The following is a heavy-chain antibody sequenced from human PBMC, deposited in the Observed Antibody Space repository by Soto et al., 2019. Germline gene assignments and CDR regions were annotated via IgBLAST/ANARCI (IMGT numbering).Heavy chain of an antibody. V-gene: IGHV3-21*01. CDR2: TFNFSPTL. CDR1: GFTLNMYS. CDR3: AREEAYCDGGRCVRSAFDV. D-gene: IGHD2-21*01. Sequence: EVQLVESGGGLVKPGGSLRLSCAASGFTLNMYSINWVRQAPGKGLEWVSSTFNFSPTLYYADSVKGRFTISWDITKRSLYLNMNSLRAEDTAVYCCAREEAYCDGGRCVRSAFDVWGQGTVVTVSS. J-gene: IGHJ3*01.